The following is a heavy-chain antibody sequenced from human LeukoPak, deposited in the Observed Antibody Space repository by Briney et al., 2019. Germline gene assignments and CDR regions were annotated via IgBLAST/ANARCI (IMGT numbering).Heavy chain of an antibody. J-gene: IGHJ5*02. D-gene: IGHD3-22*01. CDR2: IYYSGST. Sequence: SETLSLTCTVSGGSISSYYWSWIRQPPGKGLEWIGYIYYSGSTNYNPSLKSRVTISVDTSKNQFSLKLSSVTAADTAVYYCARDYYDSSGYRFDPWGQGTLVTVSS. V-gene: IGHV4-59*01. CDR3: ARDYYDSSGYRFDP. CDR1: GGSISSYY.